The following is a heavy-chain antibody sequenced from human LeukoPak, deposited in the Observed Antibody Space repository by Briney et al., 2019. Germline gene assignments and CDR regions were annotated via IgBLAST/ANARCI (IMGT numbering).Heavy chain of an antibody. Sequence: PSETLSLTCTVSGGSISSYYWSWIRQPPGKGLEWIGYIYYSGSTKYNPSLRSRVTISADTSKNQFSLKLSSVTAADTAVYYCSRENGAFSPFGYWGQGTLVSVLS. CDR2: IYYSGST. J-gene: IGHJ4*02. CDR3: SRENGAFSPFGY. D-gene: IGHD2-8*01. CDR1: GGSISSYY. V-gene: IGHV4-59*12.